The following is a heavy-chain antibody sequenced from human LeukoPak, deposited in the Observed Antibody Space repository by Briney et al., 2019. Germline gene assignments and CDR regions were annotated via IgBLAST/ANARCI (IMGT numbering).Heavy chain of an antibody. CDR3: ARALADYYDSSGHIDY. CDR2: IYHSGST. D-gene: IGHD3-22*01. J-gene: IGHJ4*02. Sequence: PSETLSLTCTVSGYSISSGYYWGWIRQPPGKGLEWIGSIYHSGSTYYNPSLKSRVTISVDTSKNQFSLKLSSVTAADTAVYYCARALADYYDSSGHIDYWGQGTLVTVSS. V-gene: IGHV4-38-2*02. CDR1: GYSISSGYY.